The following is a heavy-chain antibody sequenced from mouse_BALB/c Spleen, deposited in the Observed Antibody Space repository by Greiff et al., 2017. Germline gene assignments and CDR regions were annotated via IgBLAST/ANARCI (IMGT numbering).Heavy chain of an antibody. CDR2: ISSGGSYT. D-gene: IGHD3-3*01. CDR3: ARRDLDD. CDR1: GFTFSSYA. J-gene: IGHJ2*01. Sequence: DVKLVESGGGLVKPGGSLKLSCAASGFTFSSYAMSWVRQTPEKRLEWVATISSGGSYTYYPDSVKGRFTISRDNAKNTLYLQMSSLRSEDTAMYYCARRDLDDWGQGTTLTVSS. V-gene: IGHV5-9-3*01.